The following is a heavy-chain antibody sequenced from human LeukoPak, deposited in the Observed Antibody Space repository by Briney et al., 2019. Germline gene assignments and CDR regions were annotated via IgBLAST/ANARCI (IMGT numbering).Heavy chain of an antibody. V-gene: IGHV4-34*01. Sequence: SETLSLTCAVYGGSLSGYYWSWIRQPPGKGLEWIGEINHSGSTNYNPSLKSRVTISVDTSKNQFSLKLSSVTAADTAVYYCARGRYCSSTSCYADYWGQGTLVTVSS. CDR3: ARGRYCSSTSCYADY. CDR2: INHSGST. J-gene: IGHJ4*02. D-gene: IGHD2-2*01. CDR1: GGSLSGYY.